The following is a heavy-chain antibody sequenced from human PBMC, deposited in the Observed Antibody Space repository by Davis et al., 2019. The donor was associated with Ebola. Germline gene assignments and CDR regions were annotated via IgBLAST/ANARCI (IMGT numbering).Heavy chain of an antibody. CDR1: GFTFSDYY. Sequence: GESLKISCAVSGFTFSDYYMDWVRLTPGKGLEWVGLSRNKDSRYSTEYAASVRGRFTISRDDSKKSPYLQMNSLRTEDTAVYYCVTENWYRFESWGQGTLVTVSS. V-gene: IGHV3-72*01. D-gene: IGHD1/OR15-1a*01. CDR3: VTENWYRFES. CDR2: SRNKDSRYST. J-gene: IGHJ4*02.